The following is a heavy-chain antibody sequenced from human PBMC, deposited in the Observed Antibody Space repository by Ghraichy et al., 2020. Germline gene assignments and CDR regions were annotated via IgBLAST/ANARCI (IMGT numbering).Heavy chain of an antibody. Sequence: GGSLRLSCAASGFTFSSYGMHWVRQAPGKGLEWVAVISYDGSNKYYADSVKGRFTISRDNSKNTLYLQMNSLRAEDTAVYYCAKGAEATDYYYYMDVWGKGTTVTVSS. J-gene: IGHJ6*03. CDR2: ISYDGSNK. CDR3: AKGAEATDYYYYMDV. CDR1: GFTFSSYG. V-gene: IGHV3-30*18. D-gene: IGHD5-24*01.